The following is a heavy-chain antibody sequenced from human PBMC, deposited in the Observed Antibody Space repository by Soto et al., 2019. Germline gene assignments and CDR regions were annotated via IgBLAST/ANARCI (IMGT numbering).Heavy chain of an antibody. CDR2: IYRDGSQQ. D-gene: IGHD2-21*01. J-gene: IGHJ4*02. V-gene: IGHV3-30-3*01. CDR1: GFSLSSYT. Sequence: QMQLVESGGGVVQPGRSLSLSCAASGFSLSSYTMQWVRQAPGKGLEWVGVIYRDGSQQYYADSVKGRFTISRDNSKNTLYVQMNSLRPEDTAVYYCARVIGGDYLDYWGQGTLFTVSS. CDR3: ARVIGGDYLDY.